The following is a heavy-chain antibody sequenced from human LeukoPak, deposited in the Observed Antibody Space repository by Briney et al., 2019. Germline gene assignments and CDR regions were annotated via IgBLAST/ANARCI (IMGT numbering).Heavy chain of an antibody. CDR2: IYHSGST. CDR1: GGSISSYY. CDR3: ARDLGSGSYRYYYYYYGMDV. J-gene: IGHJ6*02. V-gene: IGHV4-59*12. D-gene: IGHD3-10*01. Sequence: SETLSLTCTVSGGSISSYYWSWIRQPPGKGLEWIGEIYHSGSTNYNPSLKSRVTISVDKSKNQFSLKLSSVTAADTAVYYCARDLGSGSYRYYYYYYGMDVWGQGTTVAVSS.